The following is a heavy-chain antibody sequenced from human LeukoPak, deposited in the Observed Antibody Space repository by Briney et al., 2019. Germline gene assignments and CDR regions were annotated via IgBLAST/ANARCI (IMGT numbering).Heavy chain of an antibody. Sequence: SGGSLRLSCAASGFTFSSYNMNWVRQAPGKGLEWVSHISSSSSTIYYADSVKGRFTISRDNSKNTLYLQMNSLRAEDTAVYYCAREGTRYSSSWYGGDYWGQGTLVTVSS. D-gene: IGHD6-13*01. J-gene: IGHJ4*02. CDR2: ISSSSSTI. CDR3: AREGTRYSSSWYGGDY. CDR1: GFTFSSYN. V-gene: IGHV3-48*01.